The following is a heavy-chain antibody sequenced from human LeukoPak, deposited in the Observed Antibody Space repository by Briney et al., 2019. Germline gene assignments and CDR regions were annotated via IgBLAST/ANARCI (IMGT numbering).Heavy chain of an antibody. CDR3: ARQPYMLGAYYFDS. Sequence: PSDTLSLTCTVSGGSMSSYYWSWVRQPPGKGLGWVGYIFYSGSTNYNPSLKSRVTVSVDTSKNQFSLKLGSVTAADTAVYYCARQPYMLGAYYFDSWGQGALVTVSS. V-gene: IGHV4-59*08. CDR1: GGSMSSYY. D-gene: IGHD1-26*01. CDR2: IFYSGST. J-gene: IGHJ4*02.